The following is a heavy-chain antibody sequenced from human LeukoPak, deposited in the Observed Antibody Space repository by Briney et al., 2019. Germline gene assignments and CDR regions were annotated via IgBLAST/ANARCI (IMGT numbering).Heavy chain of an antibody. CDR1: GFTFSSYA. CDR3: ASTYYYDSSGYYPSLDY. V-gene: IGHV3-21*01. Sequence: PGGSLRLSCAASGFTFSSYAMSWVRQAPGKGLEWVSSISSSSSYIYYADSVKGRFTISRDNAKNSLYLQMNSLRAEDTAVYYCASTYYYDSSGYYPSLDYWGQGTLVTVSS. J-gene: IGHJ4*02. CDR2: ISSSSSYI. D-gene: IGHD3-22*01.